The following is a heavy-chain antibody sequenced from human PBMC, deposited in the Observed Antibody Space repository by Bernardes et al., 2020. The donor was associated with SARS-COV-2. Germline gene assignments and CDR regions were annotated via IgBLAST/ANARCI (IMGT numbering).Heavy chain of an antibody. CDR1: GGSISGYS. J-gene: IGHJ3*02. V-gene: IGHV4-59*08. Sequence: SESLSLTCTVSGGSISGYSWSWIRQPPGKGLESIGYFYYTGNTDYNPSLRSRVTISLDTSKNQFSLKLSSVTAADTAVYYCARYWSAFDIWGQGTMVTVSS. CDR3: ARYWSAFDI. D-gene: IGHD3-3*01. CDR2: FYYTGNT.